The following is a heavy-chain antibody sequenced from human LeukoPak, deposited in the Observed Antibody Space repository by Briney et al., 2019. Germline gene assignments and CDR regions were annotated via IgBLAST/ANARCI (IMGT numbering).Heavy chain of an antibody. CDR1: GGSFSGYY. D-gene: IGHD2-21*01. CDR3: ARRGYSLGR. Sequence: PSETLSLTCAVYGGSFSGYYWSWIRQPPGKGLEWIGEINHSGSTNYNPSLKSRVTISVDTSKNQFSLKLSSVTAADTAVYYCARRGYSLGRWGQGTLVTVSS. CDR2: INHSGST. J-gene: IGHJ4*02. V-gene: IGHV4-34*01.